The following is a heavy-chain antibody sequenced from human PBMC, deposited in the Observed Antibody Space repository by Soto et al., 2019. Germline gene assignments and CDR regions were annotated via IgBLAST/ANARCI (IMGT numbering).Heavy chain of an antibody. Sequence: WTWIRQPPGKGLEWIGCVYYTGSTNYYNPSLKSRVTVSVDTSKNQFSLDLRSVTTADTAVYYCARAAIIAATIDAFDIWGQGTLVPIS. D-gene: IGHD6-13*01. J-gene: IGHJ3*02. CDR2: VYYTGST. CDR3: ARAAIIAATIDAFDI. V-gene: IGHV4-59*01.